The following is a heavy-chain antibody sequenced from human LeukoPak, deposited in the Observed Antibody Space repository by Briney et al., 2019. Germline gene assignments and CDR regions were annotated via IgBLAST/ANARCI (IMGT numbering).Heavy chain of an antibody. D-gene: IGHD3-10*01. CDR3: AREFGVRGVMPYYFDY. CDR2: IIPIFGTA. V-gene: IGHV1-69*05. J-gene: IGHJ4*02. Sequence: GASVKVSCKASGYTFTGYYMHWVRQAPGQGLEWMGRIIPIFGTANYAQKFQGRVTITTDESTSTAYMELSSLRSEDTAVYYCAREFGVRGVMPYYFDYWGQGTLVTVSS. CDR1: GYTFTGYY.